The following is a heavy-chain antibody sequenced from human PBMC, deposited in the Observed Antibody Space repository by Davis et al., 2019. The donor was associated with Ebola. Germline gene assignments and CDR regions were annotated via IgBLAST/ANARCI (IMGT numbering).Heavy chain of an antibody. J-gene: IGHJ4*02. D-gene: IGHD3-22*01. Sequence: GESLKISCAASGFTLSSYSMNWVRQAPGKGLEWVSYISSSSSTIYYADSVEGRFTISRDNAKNSLYLQMNSLRAEDTAVYYCAREHFTYYYDSSGYYYFDYWGQGTLVTVSS. CDR2: ISSSSSTI. V-gene: IGHV3-48*04. CDR1: GFTLSSYS. CDR3: AREHFTYYYDSSGYYYFDY.